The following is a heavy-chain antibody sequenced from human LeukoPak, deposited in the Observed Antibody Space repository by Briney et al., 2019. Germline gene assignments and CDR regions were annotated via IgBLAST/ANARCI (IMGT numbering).Heavy chain of an antibody. V-gene: IGHV3-23*01. CDR1: GFTFSSYA. J-gene: IGHJ4*02. D-gene: IGHD3-9*01. CDR2: ISGSGGST. CDR3: AKDMRFDWTPYYFDY. Sequence: GFLRLSCAASGFTFSSYAMSWVRQAPGKGLEWVSAISGSGGSTYYADSVKGRFTISRDNSKNTLYLQMNSLRAEDTAVYYCAKDMRFDWTPYYFDYWGQGTLVTVSS.